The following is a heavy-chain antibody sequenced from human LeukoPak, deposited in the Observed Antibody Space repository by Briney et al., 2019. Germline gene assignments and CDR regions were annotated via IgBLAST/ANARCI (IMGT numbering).Heavy chain of an antibody. J-gene: IGHJ4*02. Sequence: SGGSLRLSRAASGFTFRSYWMHWVRQAPGKGLEWVANIKQDGSEKYYVDSVKGRFTISRDNAKNSLYLQMNSLRAEDTAVYYCARDSPDGRMVRGVIPLDYWGQGTLVTVSS. CDR3: ARDSPDGRMVRGVIPLDY. CDR1: GFTFRSYW. V-gene: IGHV3-7*01. CDR2: IKQDGSEK. D-gene: IGHD3-10*01.